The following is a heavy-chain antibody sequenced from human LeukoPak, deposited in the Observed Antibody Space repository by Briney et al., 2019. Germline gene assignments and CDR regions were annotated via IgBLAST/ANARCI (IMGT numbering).Heavy chain of an antibody. CDR2: VYHSGNP. CDR3: ARDWRPSSLPLSSSSFYFDL. J-gene: IGHJ5*02. D-gene: IGHD6-6*01. Sequence: SETLSLTCTVSGYSISSGFYWGWIRQPPGMGLEWIGTVYHSGNPYYNPSLKSRLTMSVDMSKNQFSLKLTSVTAADTAVYYCARDWRPSSLPLSSSSFYFDLWGQGTLVTVSS. CDR1: GYSISSGFY. V-gene: IGHV4-38-2*02.